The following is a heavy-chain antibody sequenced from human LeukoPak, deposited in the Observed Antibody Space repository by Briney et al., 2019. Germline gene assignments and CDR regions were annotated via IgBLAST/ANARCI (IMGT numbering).Heavy chain of an antibody. CDR1: GGSIDITNY. CDR3: TRENRPFCPFAF. CDR2: ISHDGTI. J-gene: IGHJ4*02. Sequence: SETLSLTCGVSGGSIDITNYWSWVRQAPGKGLEWIGEISHDGTINYNPSLRSRVAMSLDRANNQFSLSLTSVTAADTAVYYCTRENRPFCPFAFWGQGVLVTVSS. V-gene: IGHV4-4*02. D-gene: IGHD2/OR15-2a*01.